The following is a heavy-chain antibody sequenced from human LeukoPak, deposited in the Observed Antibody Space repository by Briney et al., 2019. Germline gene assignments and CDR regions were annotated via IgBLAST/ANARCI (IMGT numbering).Heavy chain of an antibody. CDR2: INHSGST. CDR3: ARRQGEATIGYGMDV. V-gene: IGHV4-34*01. CDR1: GGSFSGYY. D-gene: IGHD5-12*01. J-gene: IGHJ6*02. Sequence: PSEALSLTCAVYGGSFSGYYWSWIRQPPGKGLEWIGEINHSGSTNYNPSLKSRVTISVDTSKNQFSLKLSSVTAADTAVYYCARRQGEATIGYGMDVWGQGTTVTVSS.